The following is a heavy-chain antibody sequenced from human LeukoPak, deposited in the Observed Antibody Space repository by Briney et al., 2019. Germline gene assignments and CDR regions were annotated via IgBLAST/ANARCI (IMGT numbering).Heavy chain of an antibody. Sequence: RASVKVSCKASGGTFSSYAISWVRQAPGQGLEWMGGIIPIFGTANYAQKFQGRVTITTDKSTSTAYMELSSLRSEDTAVYYCARDSRYCSSTSCRFDAFDIWGQGTMVTVSS. V-gene: IGHV1-69*05. D-gene: IGHD2-2*01. J-gene: IGHJ3*02. CDR3: ARDSRYCSSTSCRFDAFDI. CDR2: IIPIFGTA. CDR1: GGTFSSYA.